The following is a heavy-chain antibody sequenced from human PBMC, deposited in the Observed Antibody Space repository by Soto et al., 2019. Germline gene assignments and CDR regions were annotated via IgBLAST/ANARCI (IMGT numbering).Heavy chain of an antibody. V-gene: IGHV4-4*07. CDR3: AREVWVAGLLYYFDF. D-gene: IGHD6-19*01. Sequence: PWETLSLTCTVSDGSISGNFLTWIRQPAGKGLEWIGRISSNGNTDYNPSLKSRVTMSIDTSKNHFSLDLISVTASDTAIYYCAREVWVAGLLYYFDFWGQGTLVNVSS. CDR1: DGSISGNF. J-gene: IGHJ4*02. CDR2: ISSNGNT.